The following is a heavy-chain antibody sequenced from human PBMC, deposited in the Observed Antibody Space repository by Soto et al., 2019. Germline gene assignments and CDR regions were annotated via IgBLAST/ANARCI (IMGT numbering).Heavy chain of an antibody. CDR3: AKEGWTAMVTLVWDY. Sequence: EVQLLESGGGLVQPGGSLRLSCAASGFTFSNYAMNWVRQAPGKGLEWVTTISGSTSSTYYADSVRGRFTISRDKSKNTLYLQMNSLRAEDTAVYYCAKEGWTAMVTLVWDYWGQGTLVTVSS. D-gene: IGHD5-18*01. CDR2: ISGSTSST. J-gene: IGHJ4*02. V-gene: IGHV3-23*01. CDR1: GFTFSNYA.